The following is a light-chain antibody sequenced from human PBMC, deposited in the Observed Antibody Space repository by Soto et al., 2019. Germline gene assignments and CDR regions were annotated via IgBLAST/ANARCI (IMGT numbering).Light chain of an antibody. J-gene: IGKJ1*01. V-gene: IGKV3-15*01. CDR3: QQDTNWPRRGT. CDR1: QSVSSN. Sequence: EIVMTQSPATLSVSPGERATLSCRASQSVSSNLAWYRQKPGQTPRLRIHGASTRATGIPARFSGRGSGTEFTLTISSLQSEDFAVYYCQQDTNWPRRGTFGRGTKVDIK. CDR2: GAS.